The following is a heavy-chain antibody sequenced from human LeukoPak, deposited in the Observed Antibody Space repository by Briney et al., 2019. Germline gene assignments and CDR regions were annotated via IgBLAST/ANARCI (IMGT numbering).Heavy chain of an antibody. CDR3: ARHVTLAAAGHDAFDI. CDR1: GRSMSSSSYY. CDR2: IYYSGST. J-gene: IGHJ3*02. Sequence: PSETLSLTCTVSGRSMSSSSYYWGWIRQPPGKGLERIGSIYYSGSTYYNPSLKSRVTISVDTSKNQFSLKLSSVTAADTAVYYCARHVTLAAAGHDAFDIWGQGTMVTVSS. V-gene: IGHV4-39*01. D-gene: IGHD6-13*01.